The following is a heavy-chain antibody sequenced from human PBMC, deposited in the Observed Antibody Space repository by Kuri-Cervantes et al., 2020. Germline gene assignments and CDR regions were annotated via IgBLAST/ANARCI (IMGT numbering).Heavy chain of an antibody. CDR3: ARETAATGYPFDY. CDR1: GGSVSSSNW. Sequence: SETLSLTCAVSGGSVSSSNWWTWVRQPPGKGLEWIGEIYFGGSTKYNPSLKSRVTMSVDKSKNQFSLKLTSVTAADTAVYYCARETAATGYPFDYWGQGVLVTVSS. D-gene: IGHD6-13*01. J-gene: IGHJ4*02. CDR2: IYFGGST. V-gene: IGHV4-4*02.